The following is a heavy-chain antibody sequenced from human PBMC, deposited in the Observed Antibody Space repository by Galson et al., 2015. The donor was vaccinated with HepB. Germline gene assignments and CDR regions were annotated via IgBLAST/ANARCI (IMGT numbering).Heavy chain of an antibody. Sequence: SLRLSCAASGYNIGSRAVSWVRQAPGKGPEWIASVNNVGNAYYANSVKGRFTVSRDDFQNTLFLEMNSLRVEDTGVYYCAKDHPSGGWPVFDYWGQGTLVTVAS. V-gene: IGHV3-23*01. CDR3: AKDHPSGGWPVFDY. CDR1: GYNIGSRA. D-gene: IGHD2-15*01. CDR2: VNNVGNA. J-gene: IGHJ4*02.